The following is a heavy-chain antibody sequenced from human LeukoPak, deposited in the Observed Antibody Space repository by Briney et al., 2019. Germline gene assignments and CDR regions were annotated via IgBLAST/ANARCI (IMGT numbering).Heavy chain of an antibody. Sequence: GGSLRLSCAAPGFTFSSYSMNWVRQAPGKGREWVSSISSSSSYIYYADSVKGRFTISRDNAKNSLYLQMNSLRAEDTAVYYCARADLGGSCLHWGQGTLVTVSS. CDR2: ISSSSSYI. CDR1: GFTFSSYS. CDR3: ARADLGGSCLH. J-gene: IGHJ4*02. V-gene: IGHV3-21*01. D-gene: IGHD2-15*01.